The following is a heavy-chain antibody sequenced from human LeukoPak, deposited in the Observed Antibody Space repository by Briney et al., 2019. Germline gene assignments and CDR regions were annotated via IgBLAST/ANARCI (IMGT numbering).Heavy chain of an antibody. D-gene: IGHD3-10*01. CDR3: ARGYGSGSESWFDP. CDR1: GYTFTGYY. Sequence: ASVEVSCKASGYTFTGYYMHWVRQAPGQGLEWMGWINPNSGGTNYAQKFQGRVTMTRDTSISTAYMELSRLRSDDTAVYYCARGYGSGSESWFDPWGQGTLVTVSS. CDR2: INPNSGGT. V-gene: IGHV1-2*02. J-gene: IGHJ5*02.